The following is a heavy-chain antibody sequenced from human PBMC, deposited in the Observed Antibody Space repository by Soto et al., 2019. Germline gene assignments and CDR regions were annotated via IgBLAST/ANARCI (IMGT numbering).Heavy chain of an antibody. CDR3: AKEGESTGRRGDYSGMDV. D-gene: IGHD1-1*01. CDR1: GFTFSSYA. V-gene: IGHV3-23*01. Sequence: EVQLLESGGGLVQPGGSLRLSCAASGFTFSSYAMSWVRQAPGKGLEWVSAISGSGGSTYYADSVKGRFTISRDNSKNTLYLQMTSLRAEDTAVYYCAKEGESTGRRGDYSGMDVWGQGTTVTVSS. J-gene: IGHJ6*02. CDR2: ISGSGGST.